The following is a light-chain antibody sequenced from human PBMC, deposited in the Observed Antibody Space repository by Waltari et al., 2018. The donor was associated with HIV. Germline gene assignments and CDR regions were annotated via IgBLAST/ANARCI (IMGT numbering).Light chain of an antibody. CDR3: QVWDSTTDHVI. J-gene: IGLJ2*01. V-gene: IGLV3-21*04. Sequence: SYVVSQPPSESVAPGQTAVITCGGNNIGSINVPRYKTKPGQAPVLVIYYDFDRPSGIPERLSGSSSGNTATLTIRRVEAGDEADYYCQVWDSTTDHVIFGGGTKLTVL. CDR1: NIGSIN. CDR2: YDF.